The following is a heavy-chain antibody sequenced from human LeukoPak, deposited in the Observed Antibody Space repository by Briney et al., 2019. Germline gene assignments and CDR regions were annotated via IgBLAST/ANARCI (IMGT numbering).Heavy chain of an antibody. D-gene: IGHD2-2*02. CDR1: GGPMGNYY. J-gene: IGHJ4*02. V-gene: IGHV4-4*07. CDR3: ARDWSCSTSTCYKGFDS. Sequence: PSETLSLTCIVSGGPMGNYYWSWIRQPAGKGLEWIGRIYTSGSTNYNPSLKSRVTMSVDTSKSQVSLKLSSVTAADTAVYYCARDWSCSTSTCYKGFDSWGQGTLVTVSS. CDR2: IYTSGST.